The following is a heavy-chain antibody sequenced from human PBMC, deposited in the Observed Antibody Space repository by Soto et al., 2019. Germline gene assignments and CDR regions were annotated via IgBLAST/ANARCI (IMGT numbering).Heavy chain of an antibody. D-gene: IGHD2-15*01. CDR2: ISGGGGST. V-gene: IGHV3-23*01. Sequence: EVQVLESGGGLVQPGGSLRLSCAASGFTFSTYAMSWVRQAPGKGLEWVSGISGGGGSTYYADSVKGRFTISRDNSKTTLYLQMNSLRAEDTALYYCAKADLVGYCTGGSCNSLDYWGQGTLVTVSS. CDR1: GFTFSTYA. CDR3: AKADLVGYCTGGSCNSLDY. J-gene: IGHJ4*02.